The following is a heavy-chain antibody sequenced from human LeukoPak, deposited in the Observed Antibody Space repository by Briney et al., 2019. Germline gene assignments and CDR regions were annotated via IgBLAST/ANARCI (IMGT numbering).Heavy chain of an antibody. CDR1: RGSIGGAY. V-gene: IGHV4-59*07. D-gene: IGHD6-19*01. CDR2: IHDSGRT. CDR3: ARAQWLPIDCYNE. J-gene: IGHJ3*01. Sequence: PSDTLSLTCTVSRGSIGGAYWTWIRQSPGGGLEWIGYIHDSGRTDYNPSLGSRITISMDTSKSQFSLRLRSVTAADTADYYGARAQWLPIDCYNEWGQGTVVTVSS.